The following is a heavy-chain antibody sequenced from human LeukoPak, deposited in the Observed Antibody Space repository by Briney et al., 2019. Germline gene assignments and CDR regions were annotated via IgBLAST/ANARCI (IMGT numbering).Heavy chain of an antibody. CDR1: GFTFSSYS. J-gene: IGHJ4*02. CDR3: ASLISIAAAGTGFFDY. D-gene: IGHD6-13*01. Sequence: PGGSLRLSCAASGFTFSSYSMNWVRQAPGKGLEWVSYISSSSGTIYYADSVKGRFTISRDNAKNSLYLQMNSLRAEDTAVYYCASLISIAAAGTGFFDYWGQGTLVTVSS. V-gene: IGHV3-48*04. CDR2: ISSSSGTI.